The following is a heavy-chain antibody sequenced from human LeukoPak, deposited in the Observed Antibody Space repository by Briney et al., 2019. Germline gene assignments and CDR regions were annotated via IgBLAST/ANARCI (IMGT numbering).Heavy chain of an antibody. CDR3: ARVDGSGPNAPNDC. CDR2: IHVGNGNT. CDR1: GYVFTRYA. J-gene: IGHJ4*02. V-gene: IGHV1-3*01. Sequence: GASVKVSCKASGYVFTRYAIYWVRQAPGQRLEWMGWIHVGNGNTEYSQKFQGRVTITRDTPATTTYMELSSLRSEDTAVYYCARVDGSGPNAPNDCWGQGSWSPSLQ. D-gene: IGHD3-10*01.